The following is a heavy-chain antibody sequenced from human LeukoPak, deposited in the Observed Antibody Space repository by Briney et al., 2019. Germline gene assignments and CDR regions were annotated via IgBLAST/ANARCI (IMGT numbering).Heavy chain of an antibody. CDR1: VGSFSGYC. CDR2: ITHSGNT. Sequence: PSETLSLTCAVYVGSFSGYCWNWIRQSPGKGLEWVGEITHSGNTNYNPSLASRVTVSVDTSKNQFSLNLTSVTAADTAVYFCARGIVYGSGSYYKAYYFDSWGQGTLVTVSS. CDR3: ARGIVYGSGSYYKAYYFDS. D-gene: IGHD3-10*01. V-gene: IGHV4-34*01. J-gene: IGHJ4*02.